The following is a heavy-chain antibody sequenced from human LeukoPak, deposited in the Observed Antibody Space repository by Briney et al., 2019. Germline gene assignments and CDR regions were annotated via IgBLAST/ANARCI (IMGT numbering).Heavy chain of an antibody. CDR1: GFTFSSYA. CDR2: ISGSGGST. D-gene: IGHD3-10*01. Sequence: GGSLRLSCAASGFTFSSYAMSWVRQAPGKGLEWVSTISGSGGSTHYADSVKGRFTMSRDNSKHTLYLQMNNLRAEDTAVYFCTRAPQQPRSYNDYWGQGTLVTVSS. CDR3: TRAPQQPRSYNDY. V-gene: IGHV3-23*01. J-gene: IGHJ4*02.